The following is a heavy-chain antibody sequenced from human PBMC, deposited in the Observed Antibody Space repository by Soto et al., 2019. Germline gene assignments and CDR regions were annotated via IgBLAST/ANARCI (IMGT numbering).Heavy chain of an antibody. CDR3: AKSKPMTQPRPYVAY. CDR1: GFTFSSYA. D-gene: IGHD3-22*01. J-gene: IGHJ4*02. Sequence: EVQLLESGGDLIQPGGSLRLSCAASGFTFSSYAMSWVRQAPGKGLGWVSAISTSGGTTFYADSVKGRFTISRDNSRNTLYLQMNSLRAEDTAIYYCAKSKPMTQPRPYVAYWGQGTLVPVSS. CDR2: ISTSGGTT. V-gene: IGHV3-23*01.